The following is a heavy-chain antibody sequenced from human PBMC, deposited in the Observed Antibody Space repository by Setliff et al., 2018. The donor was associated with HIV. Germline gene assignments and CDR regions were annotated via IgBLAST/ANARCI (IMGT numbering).Heavy chain of an antibody. Sequence: SETLSLTCTVSGASVTSDSYYWGWIRQAPGKGLEWIGSIYYGGNTYSNPSLRSRLSISIDTSKNQFSLKLFSATAADTAVYYCATHYGWESFYNYWGQGMLVTVSS. V-gene: IGHV4-39*01. D-gene: IGHD3-10*01. CDR2: IYYGGNT. CDR1: GASVTSDSYY. CDR3: ATHYGWESFYNY. J-gene: IGHJ4*02.